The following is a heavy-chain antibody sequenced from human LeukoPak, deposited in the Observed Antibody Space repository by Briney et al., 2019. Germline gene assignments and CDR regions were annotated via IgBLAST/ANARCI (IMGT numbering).Heavy chain of an antibody. CDR3: ARRGWYYFDY. Sequence: GESLKISCKGSGYSFTSYWIGWVRQMPGKGLEWMGMIYPGDFDTRYSPSFEGQVTISADKSISTAYLQWSSLEASDTAMYYCARRGWYYFDYWGQGTLVTVSS. V-gene: IGHV5-51*01. D-gene: IGHD6-19*01. J-gene: IGHJ4*02. CDR1: GYSFTSYW. CDR2: IYPGDFDT.